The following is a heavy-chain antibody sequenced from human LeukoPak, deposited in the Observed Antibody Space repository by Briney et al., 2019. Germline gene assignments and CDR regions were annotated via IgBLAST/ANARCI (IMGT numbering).Heavy chain of an antibody. CDR2: IYSGGST. D-gene: IGHD1-26*01. V-gene: IGHV3-53*01. CDR1: GFTVSSNY. J-gene: IGHJ3*02. CDR3: AREYSGSYYDAFDI. Sequence: GGSLRLSCAASGFTVSSNYMNWVRQAPGKGLEWVSVIYSGGSTYYADSVKGRFTISRDNSKNTLYLQMNSLRAEDTAVYYCAREYSGSYYDAFDIWGQGTMVTVSS.